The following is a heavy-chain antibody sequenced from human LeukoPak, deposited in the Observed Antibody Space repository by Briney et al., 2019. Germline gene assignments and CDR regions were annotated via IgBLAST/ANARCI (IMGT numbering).Heavy chain of an antibody. CDR2: IYHSGST. J-gene: IGHJ4*02. V-gene: IGHV4-30-2*01. Sequence: SETLSPTCAVSGGSISSGGYSWSWIRPPPGKGLEGIGYIYHSGSTYYNPSLKSRVTISVDRSKNQFSLKLSSVPAADTAVYYCARRYGDYGEYYFDYWGQGTLVTVSS. D-gene: IGHD4-17*01. CDR3: ARRYGDYGEYYFDY. CDR1: GGSISSGGYS.